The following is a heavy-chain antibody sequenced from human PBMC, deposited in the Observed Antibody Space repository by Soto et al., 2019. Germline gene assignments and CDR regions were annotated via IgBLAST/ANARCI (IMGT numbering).Heavy chain of an antibody. Sequence: ASVKVSCKATGYTFSAYTMNWVRQAPGQSLEWMGWINAGSGNTKYSQNFQGRVSITRDISASTVYMELTGLTSEDTAVYYCARDTETLGPRANDALDIWGQGTMVTVSS. J-gene: IGHJ3*02. V-gene: IGHV1-3*01. CDR2: INAGSGNT. CDR1: GYTFSAYT. CDR3: ARDTETLGPRANDALDI. D-gene: IGHD3-3*02.